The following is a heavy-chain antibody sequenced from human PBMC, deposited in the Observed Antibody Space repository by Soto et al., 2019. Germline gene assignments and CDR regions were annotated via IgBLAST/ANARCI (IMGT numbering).Heavy chain of an antibody. CDR2: IYYSGST. Sequence: KTSETLSLTCTVSGGSISSSSYYWGWIRQPPGKGLEWIGSIYYSGSTNYNPSLKSRVTISVDTSKNQFSLKLSSVTAADTAVYYCASLGVTMVRGLDYWGQGTLVTVSS. D-gene: IGHD3-10*01. J-gene: IGHJ4*02. CDR1: GGSISSSSYY. V-gene: IGHV4-39*07. CDR3: ASLGVTMVRGLDY.